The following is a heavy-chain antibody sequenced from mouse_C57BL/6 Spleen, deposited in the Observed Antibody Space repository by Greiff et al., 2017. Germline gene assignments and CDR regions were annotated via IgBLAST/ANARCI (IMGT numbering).Heavy chain of an antibody. Sequence: DVQLQESGPGLVKPSQSLSLTCSVTGYSITSGYYWNWIRQFPGNKLEWMGYISYDGSNNYNPSLKNRISITRDTSKNQFFLKLNSVTTEDTATYYCARGLGYYAMDYWGQGTSVTVSS. CDR1: GYSITSGYY. CDR3: ARGLGYYAMDY. CDR2: ISYDGSN. J-gene: IGHJ4*01. V-gene: IGHV3-6*01. D-gene: IGHD4-1*01.